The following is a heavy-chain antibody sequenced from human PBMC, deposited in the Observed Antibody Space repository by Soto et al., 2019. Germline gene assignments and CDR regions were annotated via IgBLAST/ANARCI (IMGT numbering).Heavy chain of an antibody. V-gene: IGHV1-18*01. CDR3: ARSWVTGKGGLDV. Sequence: GASVKVSCKASGYTFTSYGFSWVRQAPGQGLEWMGWISGYTGNTNYAQKIQGRATMTTDTSTSTAHMELRSLISDDTAVYYCARSWVTGKGGLDVWGQGTTVTVSS. CDR1: GYTFTSYG. CDR2: ISGYTGNT. D-gene: IGHD2-21*02. J-gene: IGHJ6*02.